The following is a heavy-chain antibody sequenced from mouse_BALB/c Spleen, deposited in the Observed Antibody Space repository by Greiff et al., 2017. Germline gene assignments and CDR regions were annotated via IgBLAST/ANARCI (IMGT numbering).Heavy chain of an antibody. CDR2: IWGDGST. V-gene: IGHV2-6-7*01. CDR3: ARGGGLGRKGYAMDY. Sequence: VQLQQSGPGLVAPSQSLSITCTVSGFSLTGYGVNWVRQPPGKGLEWLGMIWGDGSTDYNSALKSRLSISKDNSKSQVFLKMNSLQTDDTARYYCARGGGLGRKGYAMDYWGQGTSVTVSS. J-gene: IGHJ4*01. CDR1: GFSLTGYG. D-gene: IGHD4-1*01.